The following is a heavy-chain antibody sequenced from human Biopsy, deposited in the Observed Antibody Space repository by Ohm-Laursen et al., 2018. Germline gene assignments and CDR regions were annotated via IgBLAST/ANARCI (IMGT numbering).Heavy chain of an antibody. CDR1: GFTFSNYY. D-gene: IGHD4-11*01. V-gene: IGHV3-74*01. CDR2: IKRDGTTT. Sequence: SLRLSCSASGFTFSNYYMHWVRQAPGKGLLWVSRIKRDGTTTDYAESVKGRFTISRDNAENTLYLQMNSLRAEDTAVYYCARGGFFAYSTFDYWGQGAWSPSPQ. CDR3: ARGGFFAYSTFDY. J-gene: IGHJ4*02.